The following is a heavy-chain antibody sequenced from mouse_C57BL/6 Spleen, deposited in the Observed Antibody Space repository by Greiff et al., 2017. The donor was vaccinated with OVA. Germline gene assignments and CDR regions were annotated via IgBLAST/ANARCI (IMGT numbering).Heavy chain of an antibody. Sequence: QVQLQQSGAELMKPGASVKLSCKATGYTFTGYWIEWVKQRPGHGLEWIGEILPGSGSINYNEKFKGKATFTADTSSNTAYMQLSSLTTEDSAIYYCARGWWTAQATGYFDDWGQGTTLTVSS. J-gene: IGHJ2*01. D-gene: IGHD3-2*02. CDR2: ILPGSGSI. CDR1: GYTFTGYW. V-gene: IGHV1-9*01. CDR3: ARGWWTAQATGYFDD.